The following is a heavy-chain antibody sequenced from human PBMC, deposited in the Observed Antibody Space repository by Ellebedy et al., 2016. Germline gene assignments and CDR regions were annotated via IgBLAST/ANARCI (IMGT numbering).Heavy chain of an antibody. Sequence: SETLSLXXTVSGGSISSYYWSWIRQPPGKGLEWIGYIYYSGSTNYNPSLKSRVTISVDTSKNQFSLKLSSVTAADTAVYYCARDGGGGGSSSWYAEYYFDYWGQGTLVTVSS. J-gene: IGHJ4*02. CDR3: ARDGGGGGSSSWYAEYYFDY. CDR2: IYYSGST. CDR1: GGSISSYY. V-gene: IGHV4-59*01. D-gene: IGHD6-13*01.